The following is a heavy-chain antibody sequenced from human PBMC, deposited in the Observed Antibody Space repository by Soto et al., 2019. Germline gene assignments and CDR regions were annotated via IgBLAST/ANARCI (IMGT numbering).Heavy chain of an antibody. J-gene: IGHJ4*02. Sequence: QVQLQESGPGLVRPSETLSLTRTVSGGSISSYYWSWIRQPPGKGLEWIGYIYYSGSTNYNPSLKSRVTISVDTSKNQFSLKLSSVTAADTAVYYCAREGAGIVGARGYFDYWGQGTLVTVSS. CDR2: IYYSGST. V-gene: IGHV4-59*01. CDR1: GGSISSYY. D-gene: IGHD1-26*01. CDR3: AREGAGIVGARGYFDY.